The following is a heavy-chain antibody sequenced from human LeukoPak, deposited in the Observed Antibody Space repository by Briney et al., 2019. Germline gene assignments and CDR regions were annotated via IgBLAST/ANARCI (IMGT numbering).Heavy chain of an antibody. D-gene: IGHD6-19*01. V-gene: IGHV3-23*01. CDR1: GFTYSNHA. J-gene: IGHJ4*02. CDR3: AKGSMYSSASQFDY. Sequence: GGSLRLSCAASGFTYSNHAMSWVRQAPGKGLEWVSTIYGGGGTTYYADSVKGRFTISRDNSKNTLSLQMNSLRAEDTAVYYCAKGSMYSSASQFDYWGQGTLVTVSS. CDR2: IYGGGGTT.